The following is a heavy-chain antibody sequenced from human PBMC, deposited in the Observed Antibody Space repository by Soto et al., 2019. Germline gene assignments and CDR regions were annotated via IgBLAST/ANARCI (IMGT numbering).Heavy chain of an antibody. D-gene: IGHD2-2*01. J-gene: IGHJ6*02. CDR1: GYTFTTYD. V-gene: IGHV1-8*01. Sequence: QVQLVQSGAEVKKPGASVKVSCKASGYTFTTYDINWVRQATGQGLEWMGWMNPNSGNTGSAQKFQGRVTMTRNSSTSTAYMELRSLRPEDTAIYFCARGDNVLLPAAMKYNAMDGWGQGTTVTVSS. CDR3: ARGDNVLLPAAMKYNAMDG. CDR2: MNPNSGNT.